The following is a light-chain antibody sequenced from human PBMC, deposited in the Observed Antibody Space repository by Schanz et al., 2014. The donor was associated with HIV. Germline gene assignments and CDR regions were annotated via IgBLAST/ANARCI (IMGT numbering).Light chain of an antibody. V-gene: IGKV1-12*01. CDR1: QYISTW. Sequence: IQMTQSPSTLSASVGDRVTITCRASQYISTWLAWYQQSPGKAPKLLIYLSSSLESGVPSRFSGSGSGTDFTLTISSLQPEDFATYYCQQANSFPRTFGQGTKVEIK. J-gene: IGKJ1*01. CDR3: QQANSFPRT. CDR2: LSS.